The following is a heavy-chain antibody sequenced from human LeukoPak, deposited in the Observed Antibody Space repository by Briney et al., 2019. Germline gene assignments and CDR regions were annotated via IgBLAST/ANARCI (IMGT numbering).Heavy chain of an antibody. J-gene: IGHJ5*02. CDR1: GGSFSGYY. V-gene: IGHV4-34*01. CDR2: INHSGST. CDR3: ARRRTGAGRRWFDP. D-gene: IGHD1-14*01. Sequence: PSETLSLTCAVYGGSFSGYYWSWIRQPPGKGLEWIGEINHSGSTNYNPSLKRRVTISVDTSKNQFSLKLSSVTAADTAVYYCARRRTGAGRRWFDPWGQGTLVTVSS.